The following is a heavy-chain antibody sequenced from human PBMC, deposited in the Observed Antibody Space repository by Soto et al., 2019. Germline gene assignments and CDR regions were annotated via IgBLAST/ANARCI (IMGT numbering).Heavy chain of an antibody. J-gene: IGHJ4*02. CDR2: IIPVFGTG. V-gene: IGHV1-69*06. D-gene: IGHD5-18*01. CDR3: ARVGGTGGYTYGLDY. Sequence: QVQLVQSGAEVKKPGSSVKVSCKASGGTFSSYAISWVRQAPGQGLEWMGGIIPVFGTGIYAQKFQGRVTITADKSTNTAYMELSSLRSEDTAVYFCARVGGTGGYTYGLDYWRQGTLVTVS. CDR1: GGTFSSYA.